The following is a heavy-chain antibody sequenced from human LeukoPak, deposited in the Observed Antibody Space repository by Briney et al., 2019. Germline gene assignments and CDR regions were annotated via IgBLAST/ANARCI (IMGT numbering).Heavy chain of an antibody. D-gene: IGHD2-15*01. CDR2: VQYDETNK. V-gene: IGHV3-30*02. CDR3: AKTHGPYCSGGACFDHYYYMDV. J-gene: IGHJ6*03. CDR1: GFTFDNYG. Sequence: PGGSLRLSCAASGFTFDNYGMHWVRQAPGKGLEWVAFVQYDETNKYYVDSVKGRFTISRDNSKNTLYLQMNSLRVEDTAIYYCAKTHGPYCSGGACFDHYYYMDVWGKGTTVTVSS.